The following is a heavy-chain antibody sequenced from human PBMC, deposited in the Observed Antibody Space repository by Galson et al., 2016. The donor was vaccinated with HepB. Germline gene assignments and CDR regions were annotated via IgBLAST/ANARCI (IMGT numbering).Heavy chain of an antibody. CDR3: AKGGMLIPRFDY. Sequence: SLRLSCAASGFTLSTYAMSWVRQAPGKGLEWVSTIRGNGGSTSYADSVKGRFAISRDSSKNTVYLQMNRLRAGDTAVYYCAKGGMLIPRFDYWGQGTLVTVSS. V-gene: IGHV3-23*01. J-gene: IGHJ4*02. D-gene: IGHD3-16*01. CDR1: GFTLSTYA. CDR2: IRGNGGST.